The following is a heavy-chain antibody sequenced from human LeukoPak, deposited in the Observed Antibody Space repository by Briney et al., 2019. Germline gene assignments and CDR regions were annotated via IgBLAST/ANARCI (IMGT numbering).Heavy chain of an antibody. V-gene: IGHV3-74*01. J-gene: IGHJ4*02. CDR3: ARSGSYRANFDY. D-gene: IGHD1-26*01. Sequence: TGGSLRLSCAASGFTFSNYWMHWVRQATGKGLVWVSRINSDGSSTSYAHSVKGRFTISRDNAKNTLYLQMNSLRAEDTAVYYCARSGSYRANFDYWGQGTLVTVSS. CDR2: INSDGSST. CDR1: GFTFSNYW.